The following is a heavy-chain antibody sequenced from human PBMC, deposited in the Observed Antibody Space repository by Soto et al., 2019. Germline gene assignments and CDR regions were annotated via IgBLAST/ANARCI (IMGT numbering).Heavy chain of an antibody. CDR1: GFTFSTYS. CDR2: IGINGGST. J-gene: IGHJ4*02. CDR3: ARAPAYCDSTRCYGGPFDY. D-gene: IGHD2-2*01. V-gene: IGHV3-64*01. Sequence: GGSLRLSCAASGFTFSTYSMLWVRQAPGKGLEYVSSIGINGGSTHYANSVKGRFTISRDNSKNTLYLQMGSLRAEDMAVYYCARAPAYCDSTRCYGGPFDYWGQGTLVTVSS.